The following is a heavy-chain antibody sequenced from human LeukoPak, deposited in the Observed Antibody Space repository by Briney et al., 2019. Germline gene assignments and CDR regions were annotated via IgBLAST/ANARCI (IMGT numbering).Heavy chain of an antibody. V-gene: IGHV4-39*02. CDR2: IYYSGST. D-gene: IGHD3-10*01. Sequence: SETLSLTCTVSGGSISSSSYYWGWIRQPPGKGLEWIGSIYYSGSTYYNPSLKSRVTISVDTSKNQFSLKLSSVTAADTAVYYCARDPGESAASYGMDVWGKGTTVTVSS. CDR1: GGSISSSSYY. CDR3: ARDPGESAASYGMDV. J-gene: IGHJ6*04.